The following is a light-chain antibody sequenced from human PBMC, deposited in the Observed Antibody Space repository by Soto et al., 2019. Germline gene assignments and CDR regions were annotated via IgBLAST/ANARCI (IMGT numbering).Light chain of an antibody. CDR1: ISDIGHYNY. CDR2: EVR. CDR3: RSYTTTSTQV. Sequence: QSSLTQPASVSGSSGQSITISCTGTISDIGHYNYVSWYQQHPGKVPKLIISEVRNRPSGVSDRFSGSESGNSASLTISGLQTEDEADYYCRSYTTTSTQVFGSGTKVTVL. J-gene: IGLJ1*01. V-gene: IGLV2-14*01.